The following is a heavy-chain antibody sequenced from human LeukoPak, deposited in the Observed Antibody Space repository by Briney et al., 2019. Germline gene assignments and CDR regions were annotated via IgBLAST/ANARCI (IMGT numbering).Heavy chain of an antibody. CDR1: GFTFSRYG. CDR2: ISHDGSNN. J-gene: IGHJ6*02. CDR3: AKDTCSGGSRYYYYGMDV. Sequence: EPGRSLRLSCAASGFTFSRYGIHWVRQAPGKGLEWVAVISHDGSNNYYADSVKGRFTISRDNSKNTLYLQMISLRAEDTAVYYCAKDTCSGGSRYYYYGMDVWGQGTTVTVSS. D-gene: IGHD2-15*01. V-gene: IGHV3-30*18.